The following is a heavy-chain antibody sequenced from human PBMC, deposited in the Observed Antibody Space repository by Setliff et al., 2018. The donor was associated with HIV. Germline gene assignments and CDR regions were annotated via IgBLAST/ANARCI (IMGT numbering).Heavy chain of an antibody. D-gene: IGHD3-22*01. CDR1: GDSLTTGGSISSYY. CDR2: THNSGST. CDR3: ARAYNLIVGSYYFDY. V-gene: IGHV4-61*01. Sequence: PSETLSLTCAVSGDSLTTGGSISSYYWSWIRQPPGKGLEWIGYTHNSGSTNYNPSLKSRVSLSVDTSKNQFSLRLSSVTAADTAVYYCARAYNLIVGSYYFDYWGQGTLVTVSS. J-gene: IGHJ4*02.